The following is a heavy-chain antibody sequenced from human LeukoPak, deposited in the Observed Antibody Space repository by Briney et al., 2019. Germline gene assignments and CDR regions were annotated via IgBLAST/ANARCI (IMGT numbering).Heavy chain of an antibody. V-gene: IGHV4-39*07. Sequence: SETLSLTCTVSGGSISSSSYYWGWIRQPPGKGLEWIGSIYYSGSTYYNPSLKSRVTISVDTSKNQFSLKLSSVTAADTAVYYCARTNRSGYSGYLRYWGQGTLVTVSS. CDR1: GGSISSSSYY. J-gene: IGHJ4*02. D-gene: IGHD5-12*01. CDR3: ARTNRSGYSGYLRY. CDR2: IYYSGST.